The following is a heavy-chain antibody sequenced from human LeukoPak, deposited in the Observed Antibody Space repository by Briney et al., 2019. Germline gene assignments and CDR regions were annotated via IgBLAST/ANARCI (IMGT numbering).Heavy chain of an antibody. D-gene: IGHD1-26*01. V-gene: IGHV4-30-2*01. Sequence: SETLSLTCTVSGGSISSGGYYWSWIRQPPGKGLEWIGYIYHSGSTYYNPSLKSRVTISVDRSKNQFSLKLSSVTAADTAVYYCARDDGGGIDYWGQGTLVTVSS. CDR1: GGSISSGGYY. CDR2: IYHSGST. J-gene: IGHJ4*02. CDR3: ARDDGGGIDY.